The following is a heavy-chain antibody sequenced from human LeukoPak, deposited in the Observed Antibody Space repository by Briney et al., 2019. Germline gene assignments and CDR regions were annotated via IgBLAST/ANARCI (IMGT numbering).Heavy chain of an antibody. Sequence: GGSLRLSCAASGFTFSSYGMHWVRQAPGKGLEWVAVISYDGSNKYYADSVKGRFTISRDNSKNTLYLQMNSLRAEDTAVYYCAKDPGKDGYNVRYFDYWGQGTLVTVSS. V-gene: IGHV3-30*18. J-gene: IGHJ4*02. CDR2: ISYDGSNK. D-gene: IGHD5-24*01. CDR3: AKDPGKDGYNVRYFDY. CDR1: GFTFSSYG.